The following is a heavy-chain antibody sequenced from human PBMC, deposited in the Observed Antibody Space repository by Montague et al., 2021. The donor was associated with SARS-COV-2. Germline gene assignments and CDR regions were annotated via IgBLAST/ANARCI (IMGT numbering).Heavy chain of an antibody. V-gene: IGHV4-39*07. J-gene: IGHJ4*02. CDR3: ARVISRQNNIVVVGLYYFDY. CDR1: GGSISSSSYY. D-gene: IGHD2-15*01. Sequence: SETLSLTCTVSGGSISSSSYYWGWIRQPPGKGLEWIGSIYYSGSTYYXXXLKSRVTISVDTSKNQFYLKLSSVTAADTAVYYCARVISRQNNIVVVGLYYFDYWGQGTLVTVSS. CDR2: IYYSGST.